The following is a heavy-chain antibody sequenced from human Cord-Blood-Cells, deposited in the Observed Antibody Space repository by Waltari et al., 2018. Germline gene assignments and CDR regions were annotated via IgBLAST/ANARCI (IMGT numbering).Heavy chain of an antibody. Sequence: QVQLVQSGAEVKKPGASVKVSCKASGYTYTSYAMHWVRQAPGQRLEWMGWINAGNGKTKYSQKFQGRVTITRDTSASTAYMELSSRRSEDTAVYYCARDIYGSGSYYFQHWGQGTLVTVSS. CDR1: GYTYTSYA. J-gene: IGHJ1*01. CDR2: INAGNGKT. V-gene: IGHV1-3*01. CDR3: ARDIYGSGSYYFQH. D-gene: IGHD3-10*01.